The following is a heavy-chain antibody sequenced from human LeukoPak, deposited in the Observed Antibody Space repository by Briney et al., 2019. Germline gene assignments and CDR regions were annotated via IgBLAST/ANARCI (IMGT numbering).Heavy chain of an antibody. Sequence: GGSLRLSCAASGFTFSTYSMNWVRQAPGKGLDLVSSISSTSSYIYYADSVKGRFTISKDNAQKSLYLQMNSLRAEDTAVYYCARVGYSSGWYFDYWGQGTLVTVSS. V-gene: IGHV3-21*01. D-gene: IGHD6-19*01. J-gene: IGHJ4*02. CDR1: GFTFSTYS. CDR3: ARVGYSSGWYFDY. CDR2: ISSTSSYI.